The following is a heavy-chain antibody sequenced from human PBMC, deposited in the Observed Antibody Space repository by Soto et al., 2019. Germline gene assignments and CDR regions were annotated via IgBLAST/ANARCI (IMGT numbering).Heavy chain of an antibody. D-gene: IGHD3-3*02. CDR2: ISGSGGST. J-gene: IGHJ3*02. CDR3: AKDLSTTLPFPTGDAFDI. Sequence: GGSLRLSCAASGFTCSSYALSWVRQGPGKGLEWVSAISGSGGSTYYADSVKGRFAISRANSRNTLYLQMNSLRAEATAVDYCAKDLSTTLPFPTGDAFDIWGQGTMVTVSS. V-gene: IGHV3-23*01. CDR1: GFTCSSYA.